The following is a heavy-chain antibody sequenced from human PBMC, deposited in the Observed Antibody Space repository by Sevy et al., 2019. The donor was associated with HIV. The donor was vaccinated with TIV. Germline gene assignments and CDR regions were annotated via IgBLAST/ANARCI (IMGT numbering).Heavy chain of an antibody. CDR2: INESGIT. CDR3: ARSPPVVVVPGAPSWFDP. V-gene: IGHV4-34*01. CDR1: DGSFSGYY. J-gene: IGHJ5*02. Sequence: SETLSLTCAVHDGSFSGYYWNWIRQLPGKGLEWIGEINESGITYYNPSLKSRVTISVDTSKKQFSLELNSVTAADTAVYLCARSPPVVVVPGAPSWFDPWGQGTLVTVSS. D-gene: IGHD2-2*01.